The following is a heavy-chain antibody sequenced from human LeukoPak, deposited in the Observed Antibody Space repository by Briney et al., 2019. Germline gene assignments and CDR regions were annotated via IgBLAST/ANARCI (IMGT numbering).Heavy chain of an antibody. D-gene: IGHD4-11*01. V-gene: IGHV3-21*04. J-gene: IGHJ4*02. CDR1: GFTFSSYS. CDR2: ISSSSSYI. CDR3: ARGDSNYGDY. Sequence: PGGSLRLSCAASGFTFSSYSMNWVRQAPGKGLEWVSSISSSSSYIYYADSVKGRFTISRDNAKNSLYLQMNSLRSEDTAVYYCARGDSNYGDYWGQGTLVTVSS.